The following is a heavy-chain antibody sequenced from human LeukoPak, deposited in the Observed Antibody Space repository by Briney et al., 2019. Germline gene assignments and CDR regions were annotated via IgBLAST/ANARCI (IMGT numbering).Heavy chain of an antibody. CDR1: GFTFSSYS. CDR2: ISSSSTI. J-gene: IGHJ1*01. V-gene: IGHV3-48*04. CDR3: ARAAGIRTIEH. D-gene: IGHD1-7*01. Sequence: GGSLRLSCAASGFTFSSYSMNWVRQAPGKGLEWVSYISSSSTIYYADSVKGRFTISRDNAKNSLYLQMNSLRAEDTAVYYCARAAGIRTIEHWGQGTLVTVSS.